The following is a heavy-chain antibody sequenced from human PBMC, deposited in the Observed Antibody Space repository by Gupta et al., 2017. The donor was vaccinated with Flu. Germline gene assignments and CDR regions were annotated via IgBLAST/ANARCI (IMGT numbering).Heavy chain of an antibody. Sequence: QVQLVESGGGVVQPGRSLRLSCAASECTFSSYAMHWVRQAPGKGLEWVAVISYGGTNKDFADSVKGRFTSSRDNSKNTVYLQMDSLRVEDTAVYYCAKDPTPTRFSSGEYYFDYWGQGTLVTVSS. CDR1: ECTFSSYA. D-gene: IGHD3-22*01. V-gene: IGHV3-30*18. CDR2: ISYGGTNK. CDR3: AKDPTPTRFSSGEYYFDY. J-gene: IGHJ4*02.